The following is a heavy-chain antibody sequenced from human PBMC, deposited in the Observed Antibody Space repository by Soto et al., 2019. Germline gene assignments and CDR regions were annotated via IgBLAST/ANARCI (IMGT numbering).Heavy chain of an antibody. V-gene: IGHV1-2*04. CDR3: ARDRQQLVPQHRHYYYYYGMDV. J-gene: IGHJ6*02. Sequence: ASVKVSCKASGYTFTGYYMPWVRQAPGQGLEWMVCINPNSGGTNYAQKFQGWVTMTRDTSISTAYMELSRLRSDDTAVYYCARDRQQLVPQHRHYYYYYGMDVWGQGTTVTVSS. D-gene: IGHD6-13*01. CDR1: GYTFTGYY. CDR2: INPNSGGT.